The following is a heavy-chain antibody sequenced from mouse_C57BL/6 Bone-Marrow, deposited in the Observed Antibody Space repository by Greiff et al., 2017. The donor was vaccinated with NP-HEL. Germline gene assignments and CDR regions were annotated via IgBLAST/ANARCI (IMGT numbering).Heavy chain of an antibody. Sequence: EVNVVESGGGLVKPGGSLKLSCAASGFTFSSYAMSWVRQTPEKRLEWVATISDGGSYTYYPDNVKGRFTISRDNAKNNLYLQMSHLKSEDTAMYYCARLYDYDKVYYFDYWGQGTTLTVSS. J-gene: IGHJ2*01. CDR1: GFTFSSYA. CDR2: ISDGGSYT. V-gene: IGHV5-4*03. CDR3: ARLYDYDKVYYFDY. D-gene: IGHD2-4*01.